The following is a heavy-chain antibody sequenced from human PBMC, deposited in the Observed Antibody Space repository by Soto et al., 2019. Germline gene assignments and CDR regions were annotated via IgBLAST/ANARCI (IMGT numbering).Heavy chain of an antibody. CDR2: IGGTGQYT. D-gene: IGHD2-2*01. J-gene: IGHJ6*02. Sequence: GGSLRLSCAASGFTFSNYAMNWVRQAPGKGLEWVSIIGGTGQYTFYADSVKGRFTFSRDNSKNTLYLQMDSLRAEDTAIYFCVKGGTSHIYRMDVWGQGTTVTVSS. CDR1: GFTFSNYA. V-gene: IGHV3-23*01. CDR3: VKGGTSHIYRMDV.